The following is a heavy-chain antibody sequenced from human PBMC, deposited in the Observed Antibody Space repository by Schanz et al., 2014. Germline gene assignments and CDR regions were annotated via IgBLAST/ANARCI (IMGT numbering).Heavy chain of an antibody. CDR1: GLIFSSYV. CDR3: ATDLDDRRRDGSGYCLEDCMDD. D-gene: IGHD3-10*01. J-gene: IGHJ6*02. Sequence: QVQLVEPGGGVVQPGRSLRLSCAASGLIFSSYVRHWVRQAPCKGLEWVAPMSYDGSIKYYGDSVKGRVTISKDNSKNTLYEHINTVRSEYTAVNSCATDLDDRRRDGSGYCLEDCMDDWGQGTTVTVSS. CDR2: MSYDGSIK. V-gene: IGHV3-30*03.